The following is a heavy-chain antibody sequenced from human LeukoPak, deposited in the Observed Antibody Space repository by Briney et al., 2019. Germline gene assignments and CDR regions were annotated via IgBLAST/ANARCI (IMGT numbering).Heavy chain of an antibody. V-gene: IGHV3-23*01. CDR1: GFTFSSYS. Sequence: GGSLRLSCAASGFTFSSYSMSWVRQAPGKGLEWVSAISSSGGSTYYADSVKGRFTISRDNSKNTLYLQMNSLRAEDTAVYYCAKDLIAAAGKNYYYGMDVWGQGTTVTVSS. CDR2: ISSSGGST. D-gene: IGHD6-13*01. J-gene: IGHJ6*02. CDR3: AKDLIAAAGKNYYYGMDV.